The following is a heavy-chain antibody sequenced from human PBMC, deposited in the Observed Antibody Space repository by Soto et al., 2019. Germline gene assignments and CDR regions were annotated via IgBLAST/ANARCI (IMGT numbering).Heavy chain of an antibody. Sequence: QVQLVQSGAEVKKPGSSVKVSCKASGGSFNSYAISWVRQAPGQGLECMGRIIPVLGLTNYAEKFQGRFTITADTADKSTTVAYMELTSLRSEDTALYYCATAFQLQAYWGQGTLVTVSS. J-gene: IGHJ4*02. CDR1: GGSFNSYA. CDR2: IIPVLGLT. CDR3: ATAFQLQAY. V-gene: IGHV1-69*02. D-gene: IGHD1-1*01.